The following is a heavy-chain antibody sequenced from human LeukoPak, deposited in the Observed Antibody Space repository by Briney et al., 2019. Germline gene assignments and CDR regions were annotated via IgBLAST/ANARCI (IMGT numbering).Heavy chain of an antibody. CDR3: ARVDANWGVVDY. CDR1: GGSISTYY. D-gene: IGHD7-27*01. J-gene: IGHJ4*02. CDR2: FHYSGST. V-gene: IGHV4-59*01. Sequence: SETLSLTCTVSGGSISTYYWSWIRQPPGKGLEWIGYFHYSGSTNYNPFLKSRVTISVDTSKNQYSLKLSSVTAADTAVYYCARVDANWGVVDYWGQGTLVTVSS.